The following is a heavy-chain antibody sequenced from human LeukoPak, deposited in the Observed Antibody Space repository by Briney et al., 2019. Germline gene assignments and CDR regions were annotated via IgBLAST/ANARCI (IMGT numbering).Heavy chain of an antibody. V-gene: IGHV4-39*07. CDR2: FDDSGST. CDR1: GSISSSNFY. J-gene: IGHJ3*02. Sequence: SETQSLTCTVSGSISSSNFYWGWIRPPPGKGLEWIGSFDDSGSTYYNPSLKSRATISVDTSKNHFSLKLTSVTAADTAVYYCARDLGIRGYIYGYHDAFGIWGQGTLVTVSS. D-gene: IGHD5-18*01. CDR3: ARDLGIRGYIYGYHDAFGI.